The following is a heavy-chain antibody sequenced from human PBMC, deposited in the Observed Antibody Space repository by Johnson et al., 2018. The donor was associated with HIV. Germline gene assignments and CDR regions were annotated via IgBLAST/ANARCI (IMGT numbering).Heavy chain of an antibody. J-gene: IGHJ3*02. CDR2: IYSGGST. V-gene: IGHV3-NL1*01. CDR3: AREGYDSSGYSDAFDI. D-gene: IGHD3-22*01. CDR1: GFTFDDYG. Sequence: QVQLVESGGGVIRPGGSLRLSCAASGFTFDDYGMHWVRQPPGKGLEWVSVIYSGGSTYYADSVKGRFTISRDNSKNTLYLQMNSLRAEDTAVYYCAREGYDSSGYSDAFDIWGQGTMVTVSP.